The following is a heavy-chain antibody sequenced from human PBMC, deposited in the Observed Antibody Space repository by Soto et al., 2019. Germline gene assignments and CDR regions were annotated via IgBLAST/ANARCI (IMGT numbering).Heavy chain of an antibody. Sequence: AASVKVSCKASGYTFTSYEINWVREAAGQGPEWMGSVTPSNGDTAFAQKYQGRVTVTRNTSMSTVYMELSNLRSDDTAVYYFARGGSYWAKHHYLDSWRQGTLVTVSS. D-gene: IGHD2-8*02. CDR3: ARGGSYWAKHHYLDS. CDR2: VTPSNGDT. CDR1: GYTFTSYE. V-gene: IGHV1-8*02. J-gene: IGHJ4*02.